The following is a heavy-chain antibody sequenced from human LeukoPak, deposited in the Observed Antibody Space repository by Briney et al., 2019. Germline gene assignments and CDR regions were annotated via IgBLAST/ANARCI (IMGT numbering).Heavy chain of an antibody. J-gene: IGHJ4*02. CDR1: GFTLSGHS. CDR3: AKDKARYSSGGGGLDY. Sequence: GGSLRLSCAATGFTLSGHSMNGVRQAPGKGLDWVSSISPTSAYIYYQDSVKGRFTISRDDAKNSLYLQMNSLRAEDTALYYCAKDKARYSSGGGGLDYWGQGTLVTVSS. CDR2: ISPTSAYI. D-gene: IGHD6-19*01. V-gene: IGHV3-21*04.